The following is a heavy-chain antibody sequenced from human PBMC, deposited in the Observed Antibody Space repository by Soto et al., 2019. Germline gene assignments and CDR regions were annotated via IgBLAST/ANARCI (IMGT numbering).Heavy chain of an antibody. CDR3: AKAPHDSSGYYYV. J-gene: IGHJ4*02. Sequence: GGSLRLSCAASGFTFSSYAMSWVRQAPGKGLEWVSAISGSGGSTYYADSVKDRFTISRDNSKNTLYLQMNSLRAEDTAVYYCAKAPHDSSGYYYVWGQGTLVTVSS. D-gene: IGHD3-22*01. CDR2: ISGSGGST. CDR1: GFTFSSYA. V-gene: IGHV3-23*01.